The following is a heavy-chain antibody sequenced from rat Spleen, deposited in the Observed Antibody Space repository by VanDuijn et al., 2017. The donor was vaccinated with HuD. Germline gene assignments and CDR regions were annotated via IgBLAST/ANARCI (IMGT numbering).Heavy chain of an antibody. CDR2: INYECSGT. V-gene: IGHV5-29*01. Sequence: EVQLVESGGGSVQPGRCLRLSCAASRFTFSNYGMACVRQAPTKGLQWVATINYECSGTYNRDAVKGRFTISRDNAKSTLYLQMDRLRSGDTATYYCARHGYTRYYFDYWGQGVMVTVSS. CDR1: RFTFSNYG. J-gene: IGHJ2*01. CDR3: ARHGYTRYYFDY. D-gene: IGHD1-9*01.